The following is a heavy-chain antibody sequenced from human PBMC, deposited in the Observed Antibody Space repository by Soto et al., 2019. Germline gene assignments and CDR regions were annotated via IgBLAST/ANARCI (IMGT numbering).Heavy chain of an antibody. Sequence: QVQLVQSGAEVKKPGSSVKVSCKASGGTFSSYAISWVRQAPGQGLEWMGGIIPIFGTANYGQKFQGRVTITADESTSTAYMELSSLRYEDTAVYYWARDRPPGYCSSTSCYPWSTEGLDYWGQGTLVTVSS. V-gene: IGHV1-69*01. J-gene: IGHJ4*02. CDR3: ARDRPPGYCSSTSCYPWSTEGLDY. CDR1: GGTFSSYA. CDR2: IIPIFGTA. D-gene: IGHD2-2*01.